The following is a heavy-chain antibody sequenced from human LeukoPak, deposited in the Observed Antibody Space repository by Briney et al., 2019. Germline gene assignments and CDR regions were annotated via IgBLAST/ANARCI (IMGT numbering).Heavy chain of an antibody. J-gene: IGHJ4*02. CDR1: GGTFSSYA. V-gene: IGHV1-69*05. Sequence: SVTVSCKASGGTFSSYAISWVRQAPGQGFEWMGGIIPIFGTANYAQKFQGRVTITTDESTSTAYMELSSLRSEDTAVYYCARDRGSGFDYWGQGTLVTVSS. CDR3: ARDRGSGFDY. CDR2: IIPIFGTA. D-gene: IGHD3-10*01.